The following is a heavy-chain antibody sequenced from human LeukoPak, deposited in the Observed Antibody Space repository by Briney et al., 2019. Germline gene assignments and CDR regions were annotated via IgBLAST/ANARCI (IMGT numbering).Heavy chain of an antibody. D-gene: IGHD5/OR15-5a*01. CDR1: GGSFSGYY. V-gene: IGHV4-34*01. J-gene: IGHJ5*02. CDR3: ARNSTRGFDP. CDR2: INYSGFT. Sequence: SETLSLTCAVYGGSFSGYYWSWIRQPPGKGLEWIGNINYSGFTYYNPSLKSRLSMSVDTSKNQFSLKLTSVTAADTAVYYCARNSTRGFDPWGQGTLVTVSS.